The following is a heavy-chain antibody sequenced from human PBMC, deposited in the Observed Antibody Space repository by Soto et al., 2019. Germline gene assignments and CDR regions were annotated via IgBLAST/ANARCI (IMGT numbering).Heavy chain of an antibody. CDR1: GFTFSSYA. CDR3: AKDQISYSSGYDFDY. V-gene: IGHV3-23*01. D-gene: IGHD5-18*01. Sequence: EVQLLESGGGLVQPGGSLRLSCAASGFTFSSYAVSWVRQAPGKGLEWVSGISGSGGSTYYADSVKGRFTISRDNSKNTLYLQMNSLRAEDTAVYYCAKDQISYSSGYDFDYWGQGTLVTVSS. J-gene: IGHJ4*02. CDR2: ISGSGGST.